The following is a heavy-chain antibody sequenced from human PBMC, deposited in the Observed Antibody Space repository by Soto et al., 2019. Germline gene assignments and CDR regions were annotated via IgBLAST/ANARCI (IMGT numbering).Heavy chain of an antibody. V-gene: IGHV4-4*07. Sequence: SETLSLTCTVSSGSINSFDWSWIRQPAGKGLEWIGRIHSSGTTNYNPSLKSRVTMSVDTSRNQFSLKMTSVTAADTAVYYCARERIIGTSYSDYWGQGVLVNVSS. D-gene: IGHD1-7*01. CDR1: SGSINSFD. J-gene: IGHJ4*02. CDR2: IHSSGTT. CDR3: ARERIIGTSYSDY.